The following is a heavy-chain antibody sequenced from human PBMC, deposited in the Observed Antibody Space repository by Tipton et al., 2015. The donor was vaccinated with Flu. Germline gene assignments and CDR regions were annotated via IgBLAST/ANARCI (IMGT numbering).Heavy chain of an antibody. CDR2: ISGGGAIR. Sequence: SLRLSCAASGFTFSRYAMSWVRQAPGKGLEWVSAISGGGAIRYFADSVKGRFTISRDNSKNMLYLHMSSLRPEDTAIYYCAKVIPELVAGLDYWGQGTLVTVHS. J-gene: IGHJ4*02. CDR1: GFTFSRYA. D-gene: IGHD6-19*01. CDR3: AKVIPELVAGLDY. V-gene: IGHV3-23*01.